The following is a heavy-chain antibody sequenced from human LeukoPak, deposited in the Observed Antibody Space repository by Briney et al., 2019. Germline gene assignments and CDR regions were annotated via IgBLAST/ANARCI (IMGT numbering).Heavy chain of an antibody. J-gene: IGHJ6*03. CDR2: IRYDGSNK. CDR1: GFTFSSYG. V-gene: IGHV3-30*02. D-gene: IGHD3-3*01. Sequence: PGGSLRLSCAASGFTFSSYGMHWVRQAPGKGLEWVAFIRYDGSNKYYADSVKGRFTISRDNSKNTLYLQMNSLRAEDTAVYYCAKAGEYDLGEYLDVWGKGTTVTVSS. CDR3: AKAGEYDLGEYLDV.